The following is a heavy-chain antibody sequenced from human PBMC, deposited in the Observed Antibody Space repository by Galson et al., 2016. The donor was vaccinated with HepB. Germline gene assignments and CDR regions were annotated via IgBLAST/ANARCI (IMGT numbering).Heavy chain of an antibody. CDR3: ARRFSYYFDY. CDR2: ISNTGNTI. V-gene: IGHV3-11*04. D-gene: IGHD3-10*01. CDR1: GLPFSDSY. J-gene: IGHJ4*02. Sequence: SLRLSCAASGLPFSDSYMSRIRQAPGKGLEWISYISNTGNTIYYADSVKGRFTISRDNARNSVYLQMNSLRAEDTAVYYCARRFSYYFDYWGQGTLVTVSS.